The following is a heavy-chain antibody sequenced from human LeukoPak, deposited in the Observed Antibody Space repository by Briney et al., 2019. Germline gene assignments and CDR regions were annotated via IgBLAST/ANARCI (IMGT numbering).Heavy chain of an antibody. D-gene: IGHD1-1*01. Sequence: ASVKVSCKASGYTFTSYGISWVRQAPGQGLEWMGWISAYNGNTNYAQKLQGRVTMTTDTSTSTAYMELRSLRSDDTAVYYCARVWNDRNYYYYMDVWGKGTTVTVSS. CDR1: GYTFTSYG. V-gene: IGHV1-18*01. CDR3: ARVWNDRNYYYYMDV. J-gene: IGHJ6*03. CDR2: ISAYNGNT.